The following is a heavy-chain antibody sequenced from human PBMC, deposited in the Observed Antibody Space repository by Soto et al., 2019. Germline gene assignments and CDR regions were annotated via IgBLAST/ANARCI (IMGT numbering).Heavy chain of an antibody. CDR2: ISGSGGST. V-gene: IGHV3-23*01. D-gene: IGHD3-22*01. J-gene: IGHJ3*02. CDR3: AKATDSSGYNVHAFDI. Sequence: ESGGGLVQPGGSLRLSCAASGFTFSSYAMSWVRQAPGKGLEWVSAISGSGGSTYYADSVKGRFTISRDNSKNTLYLQMNSLRAEDTAVYYCAKATDSSGYNVHAFDIWGQGTMVTVSS. CDR1: GFTFSSYA.